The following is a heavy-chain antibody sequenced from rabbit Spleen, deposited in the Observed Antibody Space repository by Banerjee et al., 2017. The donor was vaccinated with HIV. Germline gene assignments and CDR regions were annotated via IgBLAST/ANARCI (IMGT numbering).Heavy chain of an antibody. CDR3: ARGYTDYDYAKDL. CDR1: GFSFSSDYY. V-gene: IGHV1S40*01. CDR2: IYGGSSGST. D-gene: IGHD6-1*01. Sequence: QSLEESGGGLVQPEGSLTLTCTASGFSFSSDYYMCWVRQAPGKGLELTACIYGGSSGSTYYASRAKGRFTGSKTSSTTVTLQMTSVTAADTATYFCARGYTDYDYAKDLWGPGTLVTVS. J-gene: IGHJ4*01.